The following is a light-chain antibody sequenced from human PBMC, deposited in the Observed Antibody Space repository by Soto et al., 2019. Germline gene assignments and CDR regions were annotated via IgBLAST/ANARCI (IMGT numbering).Light chain of an antibody. CDR2: QDN. Sequence: NSMLTQPHSVSESPGKTITISCARSRGSVASNYVQWFQQRPGSAPTTVIYQDNQRPSGVPDRFSASVDSSSNSASLTISGLKAEDEADYYCQSYDRTNVVFGGGTQLTVL. CDR3: QSYDRTNVV. CDR1: RGSVASNY. J-gene: IGLJ2*01. V-gene: IGLV6-57*03.